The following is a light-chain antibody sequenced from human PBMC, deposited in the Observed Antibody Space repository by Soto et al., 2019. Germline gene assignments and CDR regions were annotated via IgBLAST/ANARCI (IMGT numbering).Light chain of an antibody. Sequence: QSVLTQPASVSGSPGQSITISCAGTSSDVGGYNYVSWYQQHPGKAPKLLIYEVSHRPSGVSNRFSGSKSGNTDSLNISGIQAEDEADYYCTSETSSDTLIYVFATGTKVTVL. CDR1: SSDVGGYNY. CDR2: EVS. V-gene: IGLV2-14*01. CDR3: TSETSSDTLIYV. J-gene: IGLJ1*01.